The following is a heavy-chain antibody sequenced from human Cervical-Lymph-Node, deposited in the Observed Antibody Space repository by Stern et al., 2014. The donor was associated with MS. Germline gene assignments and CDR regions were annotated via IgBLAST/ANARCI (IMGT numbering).Heavy chain of an antibody. CDR1: GGSISSGGYF. J-gene: IGHJ4*02. CDR3: ASRDGK. CDR2: MYYTGNS. Sequence: QLQLQESGPGLVKTSQNLSLTCNVSGGSISSGGYFWSWIRQRPGEGLEWIGYMYYTGNSYYNPSLKSRVSISGDTSKNQFSLNLTSVTVADTGVYYCASRDGKWGQGTLVTVSS. V-gene: IGHV4-31*03. D-gene: IGHD5-24*01.